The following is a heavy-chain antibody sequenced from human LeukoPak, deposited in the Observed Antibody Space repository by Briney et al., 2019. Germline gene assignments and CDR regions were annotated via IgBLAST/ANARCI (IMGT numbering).Heavy chain of an antibody. V-gene: IGHV3-21*01. CDR2: ISSSSSYI. CDR1: RFTFSSYS. Sequence: PGGSLRLSCAASRFTFSSYSMNWVRQAPGKGLEWVSSISSSSSYIYYADSVKGRFTISRDNAKNSLYLQMNSLRAEDTAVYYCASGYSYGSYIHSWGQGTLVTVSS. J-gene: IGHJ4*02. CDR3: ASGYSYGSYIHS. D-gene: IGHD5-18*01.